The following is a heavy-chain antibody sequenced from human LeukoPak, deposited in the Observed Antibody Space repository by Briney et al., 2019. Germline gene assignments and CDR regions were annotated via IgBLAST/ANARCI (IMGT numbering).Heavy chain of an antibody. CDR2: ISSSSSYI. Sequence: GGSLRLSCAASGFTFSSYSMNWVRQAPGKGLEWVSSISSSSSYIYYADSVKGRFTISRDNAKNSPYLQMNSLRAEDTAVYYCAREGVGATTAYFDYWGQGTLVTVSS. CDR3: AREGVGATTAYFDY. J-gene: IGHJ4*02. CDR1: GFTFSSYS. V-gene: IGHV3-21*01. D-gene: IGHD1-26*01.